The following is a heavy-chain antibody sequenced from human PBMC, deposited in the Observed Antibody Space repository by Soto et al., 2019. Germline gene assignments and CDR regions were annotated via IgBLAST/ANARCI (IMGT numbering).Heavy chain of an antibody. CDR3: ARQRRYYYDSSGYPDY. Sequence: QLQLQESGPGLVKPSEILSLTCDVSGGSISNTSYYWGWIRQPPGKGLEWIATIYYSGSTFYNPSLKSRVTISVDTSKNQFFLKLNSVTAADTAVYYCARQRRYYYDSSGYPDYWGQGTLVTVSS. CDR1: GGSISNTSYY. V-gene: IGHV4-39*01. J-gene: IGHJ4*02. CDR2: IYYSGST. D-gene: IGHD3-22*01.